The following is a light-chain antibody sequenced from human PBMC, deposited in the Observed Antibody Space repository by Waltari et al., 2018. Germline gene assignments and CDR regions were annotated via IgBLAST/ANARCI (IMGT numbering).Light chain of an antibody. Sequence: EIVLTQSPGTLSLSPGERATLSCTASQSVSSYLGWYQQRPGQAPSLLIFDVSKRATVTPTRFRGSGSGTDFTLTITSLEPEDFAVYYCQQRSSWPLTFGGGTKVEIK. CDR3: QQRSSWPLT. J-gene: IGKJ4*01. CDR1: QSVSSY. CDR2: DVS. V-gene: IGKV3-11*01.